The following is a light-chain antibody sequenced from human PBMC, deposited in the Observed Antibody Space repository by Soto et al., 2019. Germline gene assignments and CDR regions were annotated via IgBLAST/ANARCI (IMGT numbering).Light chain of an antibody. CDR3: SSYAGSSNV. CDR2: EVN. Sequence: QPALTQPPSASGSAGQSVAISCTGASSDVGGYNYVSWYQQHPGKAPKLTIYEVNKRPSGVPDRFSGSKSGNTASLTVSGLQAEDEADYYCSSYAGSSNVFGTGTKVTVL. J-gene: IGLJ1*01. V-gene: IGLV2-8*01. CDR1: SSDVGGYNY.